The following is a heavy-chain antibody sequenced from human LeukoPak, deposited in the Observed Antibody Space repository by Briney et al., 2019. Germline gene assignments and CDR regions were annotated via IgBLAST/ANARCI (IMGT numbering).Heavy chain of an antibody. Sequence: GGSLRLSCAASGFTFSSYWMTWVRQAPGKGLEWVANIKVDGSESYYADSVMGRFMISRDNAKNSLYLQMNSLRVDDTAVYYCARDQSAGASVIWGQGTMVTVS. CDR2: IKVDGSES. V-gene: IGHV3-7*01. CDR1: GFTFSSYW. J-gene: IGHJ3*02. CDR3: ARDQSAGASVI.